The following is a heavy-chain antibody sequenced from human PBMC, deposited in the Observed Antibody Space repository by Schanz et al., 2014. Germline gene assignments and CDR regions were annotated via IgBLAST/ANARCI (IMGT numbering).Heavy chain of an antibody. D-gene: IGHD3-22*01. CDR3: ARVDSSGYFFDN. CDR2: INSDGTKR. V-gene: IGHV3-33*08. Sequence: QVQLVESGGGVVQPGRSLRLSCAASGFTLSSYGMHWVRQAPGKGLEWVAFINSDGTKRFYADSVKSRFTISRDNSKNTVHLQMSSLRVEDTAVYYCARVDSSGYFFDNWGQGTRVTVSS. J-gene: IGHJ4*02. CDR1: GFTLSSYG.